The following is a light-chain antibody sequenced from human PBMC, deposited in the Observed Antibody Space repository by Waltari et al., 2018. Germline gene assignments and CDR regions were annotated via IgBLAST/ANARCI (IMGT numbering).Light chain of an antibody. CDR2: KVS. CDR3: MQGTHWPYS. J-gene: IGKJ2*03. Sequence: DVVMTQSPLSLPVTLGQPASISCRSSQSLEYSDGGTYLNWFQQRPGQSPRRLIYKVSTRDSGVPDRFSGSGSATDFTLKISRVEAEDIGVYYCMQGTHWPYSFGQGTKLEIK. CDR1: QSLEYSDGGTY. V-gene: IGKV2-30*01.